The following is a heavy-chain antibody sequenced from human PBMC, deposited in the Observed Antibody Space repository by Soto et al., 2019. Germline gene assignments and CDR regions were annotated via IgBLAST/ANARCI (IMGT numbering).Heavy chain of an antibody. V-gene: IGHV3-23*01. D-gene: IGHD2-2*01. J-gene: IGHJ4*02. CDR3: AKIGPNFSSTRCYPYYFDY. CDR1: GFTFSSYA. CDR2: ISGSGGST. Sequence: EVQLLESGGGLVQPGGSLRLSCAASGFTFSSYAMSWVRQAPGKGLEWVSAISGSGGSTYYADSVKGRFTISRDNSKNTLYLQMNSLRAEDTAVYYCAKIGPNFSSTRCYPYYFDYWGQGTLVTVSS.